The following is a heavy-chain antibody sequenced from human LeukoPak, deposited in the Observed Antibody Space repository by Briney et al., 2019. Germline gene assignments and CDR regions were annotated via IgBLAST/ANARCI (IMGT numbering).Heavy chain of an antibody. J-gene: IGHJ4*02. CDR2: INPDSGGT. CDR1: GYTFTSYG. V-gene: IGHV1-2*02. CDR3: ARVDYGGFDY. D-gene: IGHD4-23*01. Sequence: ASVKVSCKASGYTFTSYGISWVRQAPGQGLEWMGWINPDSGGTNYAQKFQGRVTMTRDTSISTVYMELSRLRSDDTAVYYCARVDYGGFDYWGQGTLVTVSS.